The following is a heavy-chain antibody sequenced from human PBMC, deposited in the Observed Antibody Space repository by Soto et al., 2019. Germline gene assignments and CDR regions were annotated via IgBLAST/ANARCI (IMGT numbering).Heavy chain of an antibody. D-gene: IGHD2-2*02. CDR2: IKQDGSEK. CDR3: ARYEGCSSTSCYSWYYYYYMDV. Sequence: GGSLRLSCAASGFTFSSYWMSWVRQAPGKGLEWVANIKQDGSEKYYVDSVKGRFTISRDNAKDSLYLQMNSLRAEDTAVYYCARYEGCSSTSCYSWYYYYYMDVWGKGTTVTVSS. CDR1: GFTFSSYW. V-gene: IGHV3-7*01. J-gene: IGHJ6*03.